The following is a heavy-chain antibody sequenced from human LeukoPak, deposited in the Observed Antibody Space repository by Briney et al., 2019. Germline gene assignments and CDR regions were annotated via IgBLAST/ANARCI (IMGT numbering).Heavy chain of an antibody. D-gene: IGHD1-26*01. CDR2: ISYDGSNK. Sequence: GRSLRLSCAASGFTFSSYGMHWVRQAPGEGLEWVAVISYDGSNKYYADSVKGRFTISRDNSKNTVYLQMNSLRAEDTAVYYCAKSDYQYFYFDYWGQGTLVTVSS. V-gene: IGHV3-30*18. J-gene: IGHJ4*02. CDR3: AKSDYQYFYFDY. CDR1: GFTFSSYG.